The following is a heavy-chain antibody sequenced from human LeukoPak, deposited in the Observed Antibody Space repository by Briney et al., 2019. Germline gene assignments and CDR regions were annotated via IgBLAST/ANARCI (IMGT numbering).Heavy chain of an antibody. V-gene: IGHV3-9*01. CDR1: GFTFDDYA. Sequence: GGSLRLSCAASGFTFDDYAMHWVRQAPGKGLEWVSGISWNSGSIGYADSVKGRSTISRDNAKNSLYLQMNSLRAEDTALYYCAKSQRAAVGEMDYWGQGTLVTVSS. J-gene: IGHJ4*02. CDR2: ISWNSGSI. CDR3: AKSQRAAVGEMDY. D-gene: IGHD6-13*01.